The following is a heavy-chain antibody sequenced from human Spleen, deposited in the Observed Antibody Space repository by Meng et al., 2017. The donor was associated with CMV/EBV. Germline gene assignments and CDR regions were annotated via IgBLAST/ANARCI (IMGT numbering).Heavy chain of an antibody. CDR2: MSPNSGNT. D-gene: IGHD3-10*01. CDR1: GYTFTSYN. V-gene: IGHV1-8*01. Sequence: CKASGYTFTSYNINWMRQAPGQGVKWMGWMSPNSGNTGYAQKFQGRVTMTRNTSISTAYMELGSLRSEDTAVYYCARRGEYGSGFDYWGQGTLVTVSS. CDR3: ARRGEYGSGFDY. J-gene: IGHJ4*02.